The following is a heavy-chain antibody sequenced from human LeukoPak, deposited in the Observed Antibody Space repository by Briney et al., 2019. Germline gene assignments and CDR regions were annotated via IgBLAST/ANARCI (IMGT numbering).Heavy chain of an antibody. CDR3: ARGPGGWFGELLPIDY. J-gene: IGHJ4*02. CDR2: IKQDGSGK. D-gene: IGHD3-10*01. V-gene: IGHV3-7*01. CDR1: GFTFSSFW. Sequence: GGSLRLSCAASGFTFSSFWMIWVRQAPGKGLEWVANIKQDGSGKYYVDSVKGRLTISRDNAKNSLYLQMNSLRAEDTAVYYCARGPGGWFGELLPIDYWGQGTLVTVSS.